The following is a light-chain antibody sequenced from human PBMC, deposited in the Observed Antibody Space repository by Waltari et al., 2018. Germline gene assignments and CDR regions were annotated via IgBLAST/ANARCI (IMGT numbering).Light chain of an antibody. Sequence: SSELTQDPAVSVALGQTVRITCQGDTLRTYSAGWYQQKPGQAPILVNYGNNNRPSGIPDRFSGSRSRNTASLIITGAQAEDEAAYYCNSRDRRHNSMLFGGGTKLTVL. J-gene: IGLJ2*01. CDR2: GNN. CDR1: TLRTYS. CDR3: NSRDRRHNSML. V-gene: IGLV3-19*01.